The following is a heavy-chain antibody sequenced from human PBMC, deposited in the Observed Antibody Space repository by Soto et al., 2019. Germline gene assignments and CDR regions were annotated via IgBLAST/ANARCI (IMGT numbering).Heavy chain of an antibody. D-gene: IGHD6-13*01. CDR3: ATIEAIAFHI. CDR1: GFTFSSSW. Sequence: GGSLRLSFVASGFTFSSSWMAWVRQTPGKGLEWVGNMKQDGSEKYYMDSVKGRFTISRDNAKNSLYLQMNSLRAEDTAVYYCATIEAIAFHIWGQGTMVTVSS. J-gene: IGHJ3*02. V-gene: IGHV3-7*03. CDR2: MKQDGSEK.